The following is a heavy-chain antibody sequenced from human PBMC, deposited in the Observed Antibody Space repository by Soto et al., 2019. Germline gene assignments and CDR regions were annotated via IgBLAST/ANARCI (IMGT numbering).Heavy chain of an antibody. CDR3: AKGSGYSGYGSGDSWFDP. D-gene: IGHD5-12*01. V-gene: IGHV3-9*01. Sequence: EVQLVESGGGLVQPGRSLRLSCAASGFTFDDYAMHWVRQAPGKGLEWVSGISWNSGSIGYADSVKGRFTISRDNAKNSLYLQMNSLRAEDTALYYCAKGSGYSGYGSGDSWFDPWGQGTLVTVSS. CDR1: GFTFDDYA. CDR2: ISWNSGSI. J-gene: IGHJ5*02.